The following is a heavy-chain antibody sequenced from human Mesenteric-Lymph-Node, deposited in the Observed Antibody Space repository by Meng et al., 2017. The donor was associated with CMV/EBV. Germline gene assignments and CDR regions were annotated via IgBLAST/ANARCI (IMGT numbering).Heavy chain of an antibody. CDR2: INPHSGGT. Sequence: KAYGYTFTDYFMHWVRQAPGQGLEWMGRINPHSGGTNYPQSFQGRVTLTRDTSISTAYMELSGLRSDDTAVYYCARGAVAGTNWLDPWGQGTLVTVSS. V-gene: IGHV1-2*06. J-gene: IGHJ5*02. CDR1: GYTFTDYF. CDR3: ARGAVAGTNWLDP. D-gene: IGHD6-19*01.